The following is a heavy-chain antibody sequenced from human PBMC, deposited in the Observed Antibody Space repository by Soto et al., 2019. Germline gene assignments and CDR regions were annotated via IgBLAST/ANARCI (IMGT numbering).Heavy chain of an antibody. CDR3: ATTFYSGYSLD. V-gene: IGHV3-21*01. CDR1: GFTFSSYS. CDR2: ISGISSDI. Sequence: EVQLVESGGGLVKPGGSLRLSCAASGFTFSSYSMNWVRQAPGKWLEWVSAISGISSDIYYADSVKGRFTISRDNAKNSLSLQMHSISAEDTAVYYCATTFYSGYSLDWVHGTLVTVS. D-gene: IGHD6-13*01. J-gene: IGHJ4*01.